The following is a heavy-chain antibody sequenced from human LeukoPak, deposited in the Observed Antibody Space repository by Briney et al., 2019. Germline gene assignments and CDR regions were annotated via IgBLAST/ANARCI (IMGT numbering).Heavy chain of an antibody. D-gene: IGHD6-13*01. Sequence: GGSLRLSCAASGFTFSDTYMTWIRQAPGKGLESLSYISPSGTDISYADSVKGRFTISRDNAKNSLYLQMNSLRAEDTAVYYCATEQVAAAGTVLDYWGQGTLVTVSS. CDR1: GFTFSDTY. CDR3: ATEQVAAAGTVLDY. V-gene: IGHV3-11*04. J-gene: IGHJ4*02. CDR2: ISPSGTDI.